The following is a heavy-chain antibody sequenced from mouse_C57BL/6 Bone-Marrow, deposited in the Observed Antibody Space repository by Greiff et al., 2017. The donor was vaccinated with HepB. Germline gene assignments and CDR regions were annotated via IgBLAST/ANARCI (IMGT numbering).Heavy chain of an antibody. CDR3: ARDRGDYEYFDY. Sequence: EVQLVESGGGLVKPGGSLKLSCAASGFTFSSYAMSWVRQPPAKRLEWVATISDGGSYTYYPDNVKGRFTISRDNAKNNLYLQMSHLKSEDTAMYYCARDRGDYEYFDYWGQGTTLTVSS. V-gene: IGHV5-4*01. J-gene: IGHJ2*01. CDR2: ISDGGSYT. D-gene: IGHD2-4*01. CDR1: GFTFSSYA.